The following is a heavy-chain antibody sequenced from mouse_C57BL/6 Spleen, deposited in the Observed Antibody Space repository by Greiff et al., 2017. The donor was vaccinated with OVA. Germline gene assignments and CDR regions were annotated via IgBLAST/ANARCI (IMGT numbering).Heavy chain of an antibody. CDR1: GYSITSGYY. J-gene: IGHJ2*01. D-gene: IGHD1-1*02. CDR2: ISYDGSN. CDR3: ARVDYDSDY. V-gene: IGHV3-6*01. Sequence: VQLKESGPGLVKPSQSLSLTCSVTGYSITSGYYWNWIRQFPGNKLEWMGYISYDGSNNYNPSLKNRISITRDTSKNQFFLKLNSVTTEDTATYYCARVDYDSDYWGQGTTLTVSS.